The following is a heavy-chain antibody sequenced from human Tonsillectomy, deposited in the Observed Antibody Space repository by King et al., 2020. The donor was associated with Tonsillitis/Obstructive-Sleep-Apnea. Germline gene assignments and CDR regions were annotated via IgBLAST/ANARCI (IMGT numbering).Heavy chain of an antibody. CDR1: CGSISSSSYY. V-gene: IGHV4-39*01. CDR3: AHPYYYDSSGYFRGDAFDI. D-gene: IGHD3-22*01. Sequence: QLQESGPGLVKPSETLSLTCTVSCGSISSSSYYWGWIRQPPGKGLEWIGCIYYSGSTYYNPSLKSRVTISVDTSKNQFSLTLSSVTAADTAVYYCAHPYYYDSSGYFRGDAFDIWGQGTMVTVSS. J-gene: IGHJ3*02. CDR2: IYYSGST.